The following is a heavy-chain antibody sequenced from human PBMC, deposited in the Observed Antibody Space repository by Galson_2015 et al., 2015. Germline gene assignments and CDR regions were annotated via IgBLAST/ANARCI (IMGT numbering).Heavy chain of an antibody. CDR1: GGSINNAAYS. CDR3: ARGGNSYGRAFDY. V-gene: IGHV4-30-2*01. D-gene: IGHD5-18*01. Sequence: TLSLPCAVSGGSINNAAYSWSWIRPPPGKGLEWIGYIYHSGSTYNNPSLKSRVTISVDRSKNQFSLKVSSVTAADTAVYYCARGGNSYGRAFDYWGQGTLVTVSS. J-gene: IGHJ4*02. CDR2: IYHSGST.